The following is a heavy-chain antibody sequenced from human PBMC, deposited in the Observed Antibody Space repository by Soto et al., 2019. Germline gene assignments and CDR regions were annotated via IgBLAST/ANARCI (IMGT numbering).Heavy chain of an antibody. Sequence: TGGSLRLSCAASGFTFSSYAMHWVRQAPGKGLEYVSAISSNGGSTYYANSVKGRFTISRDNSKNTLYLQMGSLRAEDMAVYYCARFGFTYYYHYCGQGTLVTVSS. J-gene: IGHJ4*02. CDR3: ARFGFTYYYHY. V-gene: IGHV3-64*01. D-gene: IGHD3-10*01. CDR1: GFTFSSYA. CDR2: ISSNGGST.